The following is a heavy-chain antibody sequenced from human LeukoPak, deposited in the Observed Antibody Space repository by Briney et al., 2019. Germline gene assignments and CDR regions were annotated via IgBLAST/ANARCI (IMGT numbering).Heavy chain of an antibody. CDR3: ARGEALGALDY. D-gene: IGHD1-26*01. J-gene: IGHJ4*02. V-gene: IGHV3-74*01. CDR2: INSDGSST. Sequence: GGSLRLSCVASGFTFSSYWMHWVRQAPGKGLVWVSRINSDGSSTSYADSVKGRFTISRDNAKNTLYLQMNSLRAEDTAVYYCARGEALGALDYWGQGTLVTVSS. CDR1: GFTFSSYW.